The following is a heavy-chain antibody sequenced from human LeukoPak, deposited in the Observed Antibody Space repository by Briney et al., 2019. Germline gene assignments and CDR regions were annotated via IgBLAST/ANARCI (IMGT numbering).Heavy chain of an antibody. Sequence: GGSLRLSCAASGCTFSSYAMSWVRQAPGKGLEWVSSISGSGGSTYYADSVKGRFTISRDNSKNTLSLQMNSLRGDDTAVYYCAKSKFPYDTDGWHGYFDFWGQGTLVTVSS. D-gene: IGHD3-22*01. CDR2: ISGSGGST. CDR1: GCTFSSYA. CDR3: AKSKFPYDTDGWHGYFDF. J-gene: IGHJ4*02. V-gene: IGHV3-23*01.